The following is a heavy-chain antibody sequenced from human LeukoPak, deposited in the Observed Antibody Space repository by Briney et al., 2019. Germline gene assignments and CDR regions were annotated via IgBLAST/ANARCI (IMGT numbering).Heavy chain of an antibody. D-gene: IGHD3-10*01. CDR3: AREMVRGPNSAFDI. J-gene: IGHJ3*02. Sequence: SETLSLTCTVSGGSISSYYWSWIRQPPGKGLEWIGYIYYSGSTNYNPSLKSRVTISVDTSKNQFSLKLSSVTAADTAVYYCAREMVRGPNSAFDIWGQGTMVTVSS. CDR1: GGSISSYY. CDR2: IYYSGST. V-gene: IGHV4-59*01.